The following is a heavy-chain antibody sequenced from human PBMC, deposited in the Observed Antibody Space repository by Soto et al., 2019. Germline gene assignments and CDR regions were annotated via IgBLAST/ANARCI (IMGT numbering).Heavy chain of an antibody. J-gene: IGHJ5*02. D-gene: IGHD2-8*01. CDR1: EFTFSSSP. CDR2: ISGGGTTT. CDR3: AKNGVNWFDP. Sequence: EVQLLESGGGLVQPGGSLRLSCAASEFTFSSSPMSWVRQAPGKGLEWVSAISGGGTTTYYTDSVKGRFTISRDNSKNTLYLQMDSLRAEDTAVYYCAKNGVNWFDPWGQGTLVTVSS. V-gene: IGHV3-23*01.